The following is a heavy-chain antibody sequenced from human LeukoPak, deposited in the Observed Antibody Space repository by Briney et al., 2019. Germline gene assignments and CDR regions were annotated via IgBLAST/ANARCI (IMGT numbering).Heavy chain of an antibody. J-gene: IGHJ5*02. V-gene: IGHV1-8*01. D-gene: IGHD3-3*01. CDR1: GYTFTIYD. CDR2: MSPNSGNT. CDR3: ARTYYDFWSGPHLGEDWFDP. Sequence: GASVKVSCKASGYTFTIYDINWVRQATGQGLEWMGWMSPNSGNTGYAQKLQGRVTKTRNTSISTAYMELSSLRSEDTAVYCCARTYYDFWSGPHLGEDWFDPWGQGTLVTVSS.